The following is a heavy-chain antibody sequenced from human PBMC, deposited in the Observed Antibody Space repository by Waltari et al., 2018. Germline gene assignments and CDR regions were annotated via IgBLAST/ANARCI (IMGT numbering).Heavy chain of an antibody. CDR2: FYISGGT. D-gene: IGHD1-26*01. V-gene: IGHV4-4*07. J-gene: IGHJ4*02. CDR1: GGSINHYY. Sequence: QVLLQESGPGLVRPSETLSLTCNVSGGSINHYYWSWIRQPAGKALEWIGRFYISGGTDYNPSLKSRVAMSMDTSKNQFSLKLTSVTAADTAMYYCARDKGPIAGGDYWGQGTLVTVSS. CDR3: ARDKGPIAGGDY.